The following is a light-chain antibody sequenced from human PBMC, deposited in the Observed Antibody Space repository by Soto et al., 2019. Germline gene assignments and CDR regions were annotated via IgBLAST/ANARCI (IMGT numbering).Light chain of an antibody. CDR2: AAT. V-gene: IGKV3-15*01. CDR1: QSVNSK. J-gene: IGKJ1*01. CDR3: LQYYGWPKT. Sequence: EIVMTQSPATLSVSPGERATLSCWASQSVNSKLAWYQHIPGQAPRLLIYAATSRATGIPTRFSGSESGTEFSLTIGSLQSEDFAVYYCLQYYGWPKTFGQGTMVEI.